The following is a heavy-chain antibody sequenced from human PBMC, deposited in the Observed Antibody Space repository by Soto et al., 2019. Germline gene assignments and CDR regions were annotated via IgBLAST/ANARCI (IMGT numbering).Heavy chain of an antibody. CDR2: IYPGDSDT. Sequence: GESLKISCKGSGYSFISYWIGWVSKMPGKGLEWMGIIYPGDSDTRYSPSFQGQVTISADKSISTAYLQWSSLKASDTAMYYCARSRARYYDILTGYYYYGMDVWGQGTTVTVSS. D-gene: IGHD3-9*01. V-gene: IGHV5-51*01. J-gene: IGHJ6*02. CDR3: ARSRARYYDILTGYYYYGMDV. CDR1: GYSFISYW.